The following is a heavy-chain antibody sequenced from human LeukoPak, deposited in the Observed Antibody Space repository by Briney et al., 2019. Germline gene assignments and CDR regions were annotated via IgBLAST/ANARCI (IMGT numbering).Heavy chain of an antibody. CDR2: IVVGSGNT. CDR1: GFTLTSSA. CDR3: AAENDYYDTSGYYPYYFDY. J-gene: IGHJ4*02. Sequence: GTSVRVSCKASGFTLTSSAMQWVRQARGQRLEWIGWIVVGSGNTNYAQKFQERVTITRDMSTRTAYMELSSLRSEETAVYYCAAENDYYDTSGYYPYYFDYWGQGTLVTVSS. D-gene: IGHD3-22*01. V-gene: IGHV1-58*02.